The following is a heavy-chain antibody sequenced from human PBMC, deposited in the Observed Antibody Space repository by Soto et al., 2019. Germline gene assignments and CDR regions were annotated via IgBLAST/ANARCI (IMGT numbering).Heavy chain of an antibody. V-gene: IGHV4-59*01. CDR3: ARCFSGNYPSRPEEQYYFDS. D-gene: IGHD1-26*01. CDR1: GDSIRSYY. J-gene: IGHJ4*02. CDR2: IYYSGYT. Sequence: PSETLSLTCTVSGDSIRSYYWSWIRQPPGKGLDWIGYIYYSGYTSYNPSLKSRVTISVDTSKNQFSLKLNSVTAADTAVYYCARCFSGNYPSRPEEQYYFDSWRQGTQVTVSS.